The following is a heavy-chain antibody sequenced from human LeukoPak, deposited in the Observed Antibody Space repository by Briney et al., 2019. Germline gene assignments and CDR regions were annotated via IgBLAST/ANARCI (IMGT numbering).Heavy chain of an antibody. Sequence: GGSLRLSCAASGYIFSDYYLSWVRQAPGKGLEWVANIKQDGSEKYYVDSVKGRFTISRDNAKNSLYLQMNSLRAEDTAVYYCARISSSWYSSWFDPWGQGTLVTVSS. D-gene: IGHD6-13*01. CDR3: ARISSSWYSSWFDP. J-gene: IGHJ5*02. CDR1: GYIFSDYY. CDR2: IKQDGSEK. V-gene: IGHV3-7*01.